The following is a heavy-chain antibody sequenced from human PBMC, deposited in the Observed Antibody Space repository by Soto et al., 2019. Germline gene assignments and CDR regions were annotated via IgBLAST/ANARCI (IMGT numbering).Heavy chain of an antibody. CDR3: ARVLFGRGNWFDP. V-gene: IGHV4-31*03. CDR1: GASISSGGYY. Sequence: SETLSLTCTVSGASISSGGYYWSWIRQLPGKGLEWIGYIYNIGNSGTAYYNPSLESRLTISVDTSKNQFSLKLSSVTAADTAVYYCARVLFGRGNWFDPWGQGTLVTVS. J-gene: IGHJ5*02. D-gene: IGHD3-3*01. CDR2: IYNIGNSGTA.